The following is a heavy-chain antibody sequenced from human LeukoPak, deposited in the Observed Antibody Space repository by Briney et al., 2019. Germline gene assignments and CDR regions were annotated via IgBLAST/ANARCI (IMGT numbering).Heavy chain of an antibody. D-gene: IGHD5-18*01. V-gene: IGHV4-4*07. CDR2: IYTSGGT. CDR1: GGSISSYY. CDR3: ARDLYSYGSEYFDY. J-gene: IGHJ4*02. Sequence: SETLSLTCTVSGGSISSYYWSWIRQPAGKGLEWIGRIYTSGGTNYNPSLKSRVTMSVDTSKNQFSLKLSSVTAADTAVYYCARDLYSYGSEYFDYWGQGTLVTVSS.